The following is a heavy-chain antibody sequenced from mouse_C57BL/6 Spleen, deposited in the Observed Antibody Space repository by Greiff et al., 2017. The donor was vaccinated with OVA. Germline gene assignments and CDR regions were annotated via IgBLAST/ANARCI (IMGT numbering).Heavy chain of an antibody. CDR2: IDPEDGET. J-gene: IGHJ2*01. CDR3: ARTTVVARGDFDY. CDR1: GFNIKDYY. Sequence: EVQLQESGAELVKPGASVKLSCTASGFNIKDYYMHWVKQRTEQGLEWIGRIDPEDGETKYAPEFQGKATITADTSSNTAYLQLSSLTSEDTAVYYCARTTVVARGDFDYWGQGTTLTVSS. V-gene: IGHV14-2*01. D-gene: IGHD1-1*01.